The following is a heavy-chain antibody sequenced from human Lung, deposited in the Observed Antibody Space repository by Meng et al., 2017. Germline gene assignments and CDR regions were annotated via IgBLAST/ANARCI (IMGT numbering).Heavy chain of an antibody. D-gene: IGHD5-18*01. V-gene: IGHV3-23*01. CDR3: AKEAAMAS. J-gene: IGHJ5*02. CDR2: ISSTGDST. Sequence: DVQCMECGGGLVHPGGSLSLSCAASGFTFTAFSMTWVRQAPGKGLEWVSTISSTGDSTFYPDSVKGRFIVSRDNSKNTLYLQMNSLRAEDTAIYYCAKEAAMASWGQGTLVTVSS. CDR1: GFTFTAFS.